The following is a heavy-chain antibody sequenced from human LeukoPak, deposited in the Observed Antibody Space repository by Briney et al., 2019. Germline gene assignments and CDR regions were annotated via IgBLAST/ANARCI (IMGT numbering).Heavy chain of an antibody. J-gene: IGHJ6*03. CDR2: ISGSSSTI. V-gene: IGHV3-48*04. CDR3: ARESLGYRSGSTCYYFYMDF. Sequence: GGSLRLSCAASGFTFSSYPMNWVRQAPGKGLEWLSYISGSSSTIYYADSVKGRFTISRDNAKNSQYLQMNSLRAEDTAVYYCARESLGYRSGSTCYYFYMDFWGKGTTVTVSS. D-gene: IGHD2-15*01. CDR1: GFTFSSYP.